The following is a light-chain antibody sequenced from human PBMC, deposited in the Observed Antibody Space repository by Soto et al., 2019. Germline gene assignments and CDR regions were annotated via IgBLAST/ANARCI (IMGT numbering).Light chain of an antibody. CDR1: HNDIGTYDY. J-gene: IGLJ1*01. CDR2: GVT. V-gene: IGLV2-14*03. CDR3: SSFTSNRIYV. Sequence: QSALTQPTSVSGSPGQSITISCTGNHNDIGTYDYVSWYQQHPGRAPRLLIHGVTTRPSGISGRFSASKSGLTASLTISGLQPEHEADYYCSSFTSNRIYVFGPGTKLTVL.